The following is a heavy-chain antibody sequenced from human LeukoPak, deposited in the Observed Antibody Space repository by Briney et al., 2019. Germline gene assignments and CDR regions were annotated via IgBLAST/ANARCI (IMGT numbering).Heavy chain of an antibody. V-gene: IGHV3-9*01. CDR1: GFTFDDYA. Sequence: GGSLRLSCAASGFTFDDYAMHWVRQAPGKGLEWVSGISWNSGSIGYADSVKGRFTISRDNAKNSLYLQMNSLRAEDTALYYCAKGEVLGYCSGGSCYSEYFQHWGQGTLVTVSS. J-gene: IGHJ1*01. CDR2: ISWNSGSI. CDR3: AKGEVLGYCSGGSCYSEYFQH. D-gene: IGHD2-15*01.